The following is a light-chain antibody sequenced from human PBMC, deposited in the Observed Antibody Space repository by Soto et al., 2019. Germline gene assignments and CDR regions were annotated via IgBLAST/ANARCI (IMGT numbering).Light chain of an antibody. V-gene: IGLV2-14*01. CDR3: SSYMSSSTSVV. CDR2: EVS. CDR1: SSDVGGHNY. J-gene: IGLJ2*01. Sequence: QSALTQPASVSGSPGQSITISCTGASSDVGGHNYVSWYQQYPGIAPKLVIYEVSNRPSGVPNRFSGSKSDNTASLTISGLQAEDEADYYCSSYMSSSTSVVFGGGTKVTVL.